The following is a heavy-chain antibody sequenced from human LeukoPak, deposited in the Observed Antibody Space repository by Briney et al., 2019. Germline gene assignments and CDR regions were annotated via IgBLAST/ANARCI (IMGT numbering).Heavy chain of an antibody. V-gene: IGHV3-30*18. Sequence: GGSLRLSCAASGFTFSSYGMRWVRQAPGKGLEWVAVISYDGSNKYYADSVKGPTHHLQRQFQEHAISAHGQPRVEDTAVYYCAKELNRGLPDYWGQGTRVTVPS. CDR1: GFTFSSYG. CDR2: ISYDGSNK. CDR3: AKELNRGLPDY. D-gene: IGHD7-27*01. J-gene: IGHJ4*02.